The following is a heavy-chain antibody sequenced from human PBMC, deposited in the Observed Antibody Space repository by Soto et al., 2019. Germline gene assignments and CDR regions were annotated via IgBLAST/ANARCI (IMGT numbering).Heavy chain of an antibody. J-gene: IGHJ6*02. V-gene: IGHV4-31*03. Sequence: QVQLQESGPGLVKPSQTLSLTCTVSGGSIISGGYYWSWIRQDPGKGLEWIGYIYYSGRTYYNPSLKSRVTISVDTSKNQLSLKLNFVTAADTAVYYCARASIAVPGGYYYYGLDVWGQGTTVTVS. CDR2: IYYSGRT. D-gene: IGHD6-19*01. CDR1: GGSIISGGYY. CDR3: ARASIAVPGGYYYYGLDV.